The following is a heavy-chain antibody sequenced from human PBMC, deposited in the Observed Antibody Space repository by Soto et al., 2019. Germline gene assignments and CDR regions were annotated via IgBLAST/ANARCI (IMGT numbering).Heavy chain of an antibody. CDR3: ARGYQLLSYFDF. V-gene: IGHV1-46*01. D-gene: IGHD2-2*01. J-gene: IGHJ4*02. CDR1: GYTFTSYY. Sequence: GASVKVSCKASGYTFTSYYVHWVRQAPGQGLEWMGIINPSGGGANFAQKFQGRVTMTRDTSTTTVYMELSSLRSEDTAVYYCARGYQLLSYFDFWGQGSRVTVSS. CDR2: INPSGGGA.